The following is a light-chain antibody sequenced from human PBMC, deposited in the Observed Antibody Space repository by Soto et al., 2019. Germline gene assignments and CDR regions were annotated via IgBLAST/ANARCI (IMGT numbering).Light chain of an antibody. CDR1: QDIDNY. Sequence: DIQMTQSPSSLSASVGDRVTITCEASQDIDNYLNWYQQKPGKAPNLLIYDASNLETGVPSRFSGSGSGTDFTLTISSLKTEDFATYYCQQSYSTPTWTFGHGTKVDIK. V-gene: IGKV1-39*01. J-gene: IGKJ1*01. CDR2: DAS. CDR3: QQSYSTPTWT.